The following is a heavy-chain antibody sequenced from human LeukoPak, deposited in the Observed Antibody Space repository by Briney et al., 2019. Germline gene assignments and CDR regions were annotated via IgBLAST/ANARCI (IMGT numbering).Heavy chain of an antibody. CDR3: AKGEVVPAAMTSLFDY. V-gene: IGHV3-23*01. CDR2: ISGSGGST. CDR1: GFTFSSYA. D-gene: IGHD2-2*01. Sequence: GGSLRLSCAASGFTFSSYAMSWVRLPPGKGLEWVSAISGSGGSTYYADSVKGRFTISRDNSKNTLYLQMNSLRAEDTAVYYCAKGEVVPAAMTSLFDYWGQGTLVTVSS. J-gene: IGHJ4*02.